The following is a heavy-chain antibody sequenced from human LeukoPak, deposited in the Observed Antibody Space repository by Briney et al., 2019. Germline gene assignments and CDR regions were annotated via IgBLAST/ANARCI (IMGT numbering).Heavy chain of an antibody. Sequence: ASVKVSCEASGYTFTSYYMHWVRQAPGQGLEWMGIINPSGGSTSYAQKFQGRVTMTRDTSTSTVYMELSSLRSEDTAVYYCARAYYDSSGYYWYGGAFDIWGQGTMVTVSS. CDR1: GYTFTSYY. CDR2: INPSGGST. D-gene: IGHD3-22*01. V-gene: IGHV1-46*03. CDR3: ARAYYDSSGYYWYGGAFDI. J-gene: IGHJ3*02.